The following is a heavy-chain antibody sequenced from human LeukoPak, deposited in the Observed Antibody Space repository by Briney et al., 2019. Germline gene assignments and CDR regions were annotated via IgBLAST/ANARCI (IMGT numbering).Heavy chain of an antibody. CDR1: GGSISSGDYY. J-gene: IGHJ3*02. CDR2: IYYSGST. V-gene: IGHV4-30-4*08. Sequence: SETLSLTCTVSGGSISSGDYYWSWIRQPPGKGLEWIGYIYYSGSTYYNPSLKSRVAISVDTSKNQFSLKLSSVTAADTAVYYCARDDALDAFDIWGQGTMVTVSS. CDR3: ARDDALDAFDI.